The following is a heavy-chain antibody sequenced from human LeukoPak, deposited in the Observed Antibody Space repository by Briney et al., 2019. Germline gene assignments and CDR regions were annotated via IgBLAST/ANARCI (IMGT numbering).Heavy chain of an antibody. CDR1: GFTFDDYA. CDR3: AKDYSGSPDY. CDR2: INWNSGSI. V-gene: IGHV3-9*01. Sequence: PGRSLRLSCAASGFTFDDYAMHWVRQAPGKGLEWVSGINWNSGSIGYADSVKGRFTISRDNSKNTLYLQMNSLRAEDTAVYYCAKDYSGSPDYWGQGTLVTVSS. D-gene: IGHD3-10*01. J-gene: IGHJ4*02.